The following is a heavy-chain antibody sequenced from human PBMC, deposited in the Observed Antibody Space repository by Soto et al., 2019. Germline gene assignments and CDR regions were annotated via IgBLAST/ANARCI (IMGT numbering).Heavy chain of an antibody. Sequence: PGGSLRLSCAASGFTFSSYAMSWVRQAPGKGLEWVSAISGSGGSTYYADSVKGRFTISRDNSKNTLYLQMNSLRAEDTAVYCCAKLSRYYYDSSGYLKFDYWGQGTLVTVSS. CDR1: GFTFSSYA. CDR3: AKLSRYYYDSSGYLKFDY. V-gene: IGHV3-23*01. J-gene: IGHJ4*02. CDR2: ISGSGGST. D-gene: IGHD3-22*01.